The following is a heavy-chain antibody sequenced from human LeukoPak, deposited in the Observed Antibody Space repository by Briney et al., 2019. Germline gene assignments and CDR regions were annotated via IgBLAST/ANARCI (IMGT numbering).Heavy chain of an antibody. CDR1: AFTFSNYA. CDR2: ISGSGGST. Sequence: PGGSLRLSCAASAFTFSNYAMTWVRQAPGKGLEWVSSISGSGGSTYYADSVKGRFTISRDNSKNTLSLQMNSLRVEDTAVYYCAKSEGSSSWIYFGFWGQGTLLTVSS. J-gene: IGHJ4*02. V-gene: IGHV3-23*01. D-gene: IGHD6-13*01. CDR3: AKSEGSSSWIYFGF.